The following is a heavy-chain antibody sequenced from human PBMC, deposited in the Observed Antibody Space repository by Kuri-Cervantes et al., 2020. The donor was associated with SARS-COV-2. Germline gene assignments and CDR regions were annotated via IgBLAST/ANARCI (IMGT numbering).Heavy chain of an antibody. D-gene: IGHD5-24*01. CDR2: ISAYNGNT. V-gene: IGHV1-18*01. CDR3: ARAVGSPVEMATKAAGNYFDY. CDR1: GYTFTSYG. J-gene: IGHJ4*02. Sequence: ASVKVSCKASGYTFTSYGISWVRQAPGQGLEWMGWISAYNGNTNYAQKLQGRVTITTDESTSTAYMELSSPRSEDTAVYYCARAVGSPVEMATKAAGNYFDYWGQGTLVTVSS.